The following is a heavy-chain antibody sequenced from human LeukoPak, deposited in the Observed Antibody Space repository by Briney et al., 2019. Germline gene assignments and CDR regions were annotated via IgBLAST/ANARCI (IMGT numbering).Heavy chain of an antibody. CDR1: GGSISSYY. J-gene: IGHJ6*02. CDR2: IYYSGST. Sequence: SETLSLTCTVSGGSISSYYWSWIRQPPGKGLEWIGYIYYSGSTNYNPSLKSRVTISVDTSKNQFSLKLSSVTAADTAVYYCARAGPLDYDFWSGYYPRYYYYGMDVWGQGTTVTVSS. D-gene: IGHD3-3*01. V-gene: IGHV4-59*12. CDR3: ARAGPLDYDFWSGYYPRYYYYGMDV.